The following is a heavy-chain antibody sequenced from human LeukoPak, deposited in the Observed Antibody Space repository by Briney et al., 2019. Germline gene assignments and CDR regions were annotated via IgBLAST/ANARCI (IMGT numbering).Heavy chain of an antibody. CDR3: TRFTIVGVVDAFDI. J-gene: IGHJ3*02. Sequence: GGSLRLSCTASGFTFGDYAMSWVRQAPGKGLEWIGFIRSKVYGGTTEYAASVKVRFTISRDDSKSIAYLQMTSLKTEDAGVYHCTRFTIVGVVDAFDIWGQGTMVTVSS. V-gene: IGHV3-49*04. D-gene: IGHD3-3*01. CDR2: IRSKVYGGTT. CDR1: GFTFGDYA.